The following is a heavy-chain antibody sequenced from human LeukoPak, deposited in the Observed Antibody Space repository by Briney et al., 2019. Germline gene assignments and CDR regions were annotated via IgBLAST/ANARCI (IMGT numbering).Heavy chain of an antibody. J-gene: IGHJ6*03. CDR3: ARGTSGSYSDYYYYMDV. D-gene: IGHD1-26*01. V-gene: IGHV4-61*02. CDR2: IYTSGST. Sequence: PSETLSLTCTVSGGSISSGNYYWNWIRQPAGKGLEWIGRIYTSGSTDYNPSLKSRVTISLDTSKNQFSLKLTSVTAADTAVYYCARGTSGSYSDYYYYMDVWGKGTTVTISS. CDR1: GGSISSGNYY.